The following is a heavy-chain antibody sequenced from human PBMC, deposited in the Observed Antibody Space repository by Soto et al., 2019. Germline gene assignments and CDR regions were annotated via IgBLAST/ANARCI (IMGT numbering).Heavy chain of an antibody. V-gene: IGHV4-31*03. J-gene: IGHJ5*02. CDR3: AIYYFLSQSGFHP. CDR2: IYYSGST. D-gene: IGHD3-22*01. CDR1: GGSISSGGYY. Sequence: SETLSLTCTVSGGSISSGGYYWSWIRQHPGKGLEWIGYIYYSGSTYYNPSLKSRVTISVDTSKNQFSLKLSSVTAADTAVYYFAIYYFLSQSGFHPWGQGTLVSGSS.